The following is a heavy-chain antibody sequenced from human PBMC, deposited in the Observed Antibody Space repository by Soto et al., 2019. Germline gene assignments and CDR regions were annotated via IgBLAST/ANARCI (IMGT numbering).Heavy chain of an antibody. CDR2: ISAYNGNT. J-gene: IGHJ6*02. CDR3: ARDWRITGTLSFYYGMDV. Sequence: QVQLVQSGAEVKKPGASVKVSCKASGYTFTSYGISWVRQAPGQGLEWMGWISAYNGNTNYAQKLQGRVTMTTDTSTNTAYMELRSLISDDTAVYYCARDWRITGTLSFYYGMDVWGQGTTVTVSS. CDR1: GYTFTSYG. D-gene: IGHD1-7*01. V-gene: IGHV1-18*01.